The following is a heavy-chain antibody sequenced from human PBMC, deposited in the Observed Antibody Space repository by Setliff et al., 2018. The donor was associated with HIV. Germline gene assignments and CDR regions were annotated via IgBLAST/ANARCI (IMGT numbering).Heavy chain of an antibody. D-gene: IGHD6-19*01. CDR2: INVGNGNT. V-gene: IGHV1-3*01. CDR1: GYTFISFA. Sequence: ASVKVSCKASGYTFISFAIHWVRQAPGQRLEWMGWINVGNGNTKYSQNFQGRVTFTRDTFASTAYMELSSLRSEDMAVYYCARSLERQWLMPPDYWGQGTLVTVSS. J-gene: IGHJ4*02. CDR3: ARSLERQWLMPPDY.